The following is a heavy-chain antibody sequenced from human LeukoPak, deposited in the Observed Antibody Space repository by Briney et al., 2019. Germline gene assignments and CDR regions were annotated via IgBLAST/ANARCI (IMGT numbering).Heavy chain of an antibody. CDR3: ARFSGSYFHY. CDR2: MSFSGST. Sequence: SSQTLSLTCTVSGGSISSSGYFWGWIRQPPGKGLEWIGSMSFSGSTYYNPSLKSRVTISVDKSKNQFSLNLSSVTAADTAVYYSARFSGSYFHYWGQGTLVTASS. CDR1: GGSISSSGYF. D-gene: IGHD1-26*01. V-gene: IGHV4-39*01. J-gene: IGHJ4*03.